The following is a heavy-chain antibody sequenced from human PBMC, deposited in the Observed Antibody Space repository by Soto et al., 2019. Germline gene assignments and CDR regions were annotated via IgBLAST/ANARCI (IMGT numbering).Heavy chain of an antibody. D-gene: IGHD2-2*01. J-gene: IGHJ6*03. CDR2: ISAYNGNT. V-gene: IGHV1-18*01. CDR3: AGGFYQLHQFYYFYMDL. CDR1: GYTFTSYG. Sequence: ASVKVSCKASGYTFTSYGISWVRQAPGQGLEWMGWISAYNGNTNYAQKLQGRVTMTTDTSTSTAYMELRSLRSDDTAVYYCAGGFYQLHQFYYFYMDLWGKGTTVTVSS.